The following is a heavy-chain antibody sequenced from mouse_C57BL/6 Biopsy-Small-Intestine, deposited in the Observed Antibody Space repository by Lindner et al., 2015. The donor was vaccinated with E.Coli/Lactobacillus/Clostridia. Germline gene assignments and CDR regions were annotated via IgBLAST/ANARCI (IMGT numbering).Heavy chain of an antibody. CDR2: INPNTGGT. V-gene: IGHV1-42*01. J-gene: IGHJ3*01. CDR3: ARSGVYSSGGFAY. D-gene: IGHD1-1*01. CDR1: GYSFTGYY. Sequence: VQLQESGPELVKPGASVKISCKASGYSFTGYYMHWVKQSPEKSLKWIGEINPNTGGTTYNQNFKAKATLTVDKSSSTAYMQLKSLTSEDSAVYYCARSGVYSSGGFAYWGPRDSGHCLC.